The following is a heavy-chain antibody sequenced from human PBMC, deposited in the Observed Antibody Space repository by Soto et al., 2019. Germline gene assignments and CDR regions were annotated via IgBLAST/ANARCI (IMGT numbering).Heavy chain of an antibody. V-gene: IGHV4-34*01. D-gene: IGHD6-6*01. Sequence: GMGLEWIGEINHSGSTNYNPSLKSRVTISIDTSKNQFSLKLSSVTAADMAVYYCARGQLKQTSSTEMDTRCLGTTLTISS. CDR2: INHSGST. J-gene: IGHJ6*02. CDR3: ARGQLKQTSSTEMDT.